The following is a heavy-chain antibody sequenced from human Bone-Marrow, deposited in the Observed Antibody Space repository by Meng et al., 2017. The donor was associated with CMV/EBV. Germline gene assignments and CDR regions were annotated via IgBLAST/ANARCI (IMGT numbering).Heavy chain of an antibody. V-gene: IGHV3-49*04. CDR3: TSLSRGYDFWCGYYGGPDAFDI. Sequence: GESLKISCAASGFTFSSYGMHWVRQAPGKGLEWVGFIRSKACGGTTEYAASVKGRFTISRDDSKSIAYLQMNSLKTEDTAVYYCTSLSRGYDFWCGYYGGPDAFDIWGQGTMVTVSS. D-gene: IGHD3-3*01. CDR1: GFTFSSYG. CDR2: IRSKACGGTT. J-gene: IGHJ3*02.